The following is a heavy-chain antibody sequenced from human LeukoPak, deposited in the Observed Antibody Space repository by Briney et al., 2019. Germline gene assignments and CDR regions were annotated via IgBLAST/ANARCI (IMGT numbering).Heavy chain of an antibody. CDR2: ISGSGSHA. V-gene: IGHV3-23*01. D-gene: IGHD1-1*01. Sequence: PGGSLRLSCAASGFSFGSYAMGWTRQAPGQGLEWVSAISGSGSHANYAESVKGRFTISRDNSKNTLYLQMHSLIAADTAVYYCGSGPVGTTGRWGQGTLVTVSS. J-gene: IGHJ4*02. CDR1: GFSFGSYA. CDR3: GSGPVGTTGR.